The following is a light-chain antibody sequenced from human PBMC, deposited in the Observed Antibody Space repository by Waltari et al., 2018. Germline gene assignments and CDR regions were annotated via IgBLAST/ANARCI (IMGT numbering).Light chain of an antibody. CDR2: GAS. CDR1: QSVTRA. J-gene: IGKJ1*01. CDR3: QHYLRLPVT. V-gene: IGKV3-20*01. Sequence: DIVLTQSPGTLSLSPGDSATLSCRTSQSVTRALAWYQQKPGQAPRLLISGASNRATGIPDRFSGSGSGTDFSLTISSLEPEDFAVYYCQHYLRLPVTFGQGTKVEVK.